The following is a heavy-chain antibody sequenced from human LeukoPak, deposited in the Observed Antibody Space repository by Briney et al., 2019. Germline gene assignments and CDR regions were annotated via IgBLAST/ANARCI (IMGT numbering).Heavy chain of an antibody. V-gene: IGHV1-69*05. J-gene: IGHJ4*02. D-gene: IGHD2-15*01. CDR2: IIPIFDTT. CDR1: GGTFSSYA. Sequence: SVKVSCKASGGTFSSYAISWVRQAPGQGLEWMGRIIPIFDTTTYAQKFQGRVTITTDESTSTAYMELSSLRSEDTAVYYCARNEEWWSPFDYWGQGTLVTVSS. CDR3: ARNEEWWSPFDY.